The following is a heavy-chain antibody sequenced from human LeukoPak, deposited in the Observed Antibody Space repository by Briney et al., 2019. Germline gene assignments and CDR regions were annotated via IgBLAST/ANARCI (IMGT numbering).Heavy chain of an antibody. V-gene: IGHV4-34*01. D-gene: IGHD5-24*01. CDR3: ASRGDGYKDFDY. Sequence: PSETLSLTCAVYGGSFSGYYWSWIRQPPGKGLEWIGEINHSGSTNYNPSLKSRVTISVDTSKNQFSLKLSSVTAADTAVYYCASRGDGYKDFDYWGQGTLVTVSS. J-gene: IGHJ4*02. CDR1: GGSFSGYY. CDR2: INHSGST.